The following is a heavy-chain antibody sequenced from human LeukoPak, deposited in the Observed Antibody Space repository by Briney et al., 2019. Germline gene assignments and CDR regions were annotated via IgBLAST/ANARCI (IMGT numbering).Heavy chain of an antibody. Sequence: GGSLRLSCAASGFTFSSYAMSWVRQTPGKGLAWVSRIASDGSSTTYADSVKGRFSISRDNAKNTLYLQMNSLRVEDTAVYYCARGRPRGNDYWGQGTLVTVSS. J-gene: IGHJ4*02. CDR2: IASDGSST. V-gene: IGHV3-74*01. D-gene: IGHD4-23*01. CDR1: GFTFSSYA. CDR3: ARGRPRGNDY.